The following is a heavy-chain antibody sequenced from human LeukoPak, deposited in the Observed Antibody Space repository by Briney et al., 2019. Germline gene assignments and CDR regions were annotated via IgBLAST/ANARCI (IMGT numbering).Heavy chain of an antibody. CDR1: GGSISSYY. J-gene: IGHJ4*02. V-gene: IGHV4-59*01. Sequence: SETLSLTCTVSGGSISSYYWSWIRQPPGKGLEWIGYIYYSGSTNYNPSLKSRVTISVDTSKNQFSLKLSSVTAADTAVYHCARDVGYYFDYWGQGTLVTVSS. CDR2: IYYSGST. CDR3: ARDVGYYFDY.